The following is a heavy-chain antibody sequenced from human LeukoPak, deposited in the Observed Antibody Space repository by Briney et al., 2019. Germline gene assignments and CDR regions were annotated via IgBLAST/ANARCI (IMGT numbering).Heavy chain of an antibody. CDR2: IDWDDDK. CDR3: ARTQYYYDSSGYYFFDY. Sequence: SGPALVKPTRPLTLTCTFSGFSLSTSGMRVSWIRQPPGKALEWLARIDWDDDKFYSTSLKTRLTISKDTSKNQVVLTMTNMDPVDTATYYCARTQYYYDSSGYYFFDYWGQGTLVTVSS. J-gene: IGHJ4*02. CDR1: GFSLSTSGMR. D-gene: IGHD3-22*01. V-gene: IGHV2-70*04.